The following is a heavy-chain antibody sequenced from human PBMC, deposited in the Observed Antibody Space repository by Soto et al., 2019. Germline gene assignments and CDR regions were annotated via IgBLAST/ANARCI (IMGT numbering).Heavy chain of an antibody. CDR1: GGAISGYY. CDR3: ARGQRFSDSFDP. Sequence: SETLSLTCTVSGGAISGYYWTWIRQTAGKGLEWIGRIYSSGGTKYNPSLKNRVDMSLDMSKNQFSLRLSSVTAADTAVYYCARGQRFSDSFDPWGQGTLVTVSS. CDR2: IYSSGGT. J-gene: IGHJ5*02. V-gene: IGHV4-4*07. D-gene: IGHD3-3*01.